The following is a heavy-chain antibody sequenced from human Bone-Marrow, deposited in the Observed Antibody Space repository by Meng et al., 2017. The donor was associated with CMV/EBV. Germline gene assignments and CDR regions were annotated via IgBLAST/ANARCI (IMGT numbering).Heavy chain of an antibody. V-gene: IGHV3-48*03. CDR2: ISDRGGIII. J-gene: IGHJ4*02. Sequence: GGSLRLSCAASGFIFSSYEMNWVRQAPGKGLEWVSYISDRGGIIIYYADSVKGRFTISRDNSKNTLYLQMNSLRAEDTAVYYCAKDASSSLDYWGQGTLVTVSS. D-gene: IGHD6-6*01. CDR3: AKDASSSLDY. CDR1: GFIFSSYE.